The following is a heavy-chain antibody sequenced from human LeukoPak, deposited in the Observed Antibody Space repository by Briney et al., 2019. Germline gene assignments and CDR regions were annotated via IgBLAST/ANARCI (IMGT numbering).Heavy chain of an antibody. J-gene: IGHJ5*02. Sequence: KTSETLSLTCTVSGVSISSYYWTWIRQPPGKGLEWIGYIYYSGSTNSSPSLKSRVIISVDTSKNQFSLKLSSVTAADTAVYYCARGSMSGRPDNWFDPWGQGILVTVSS. D-gene: IGHD6-6*01. CDR1: GVSISSYY. V-gene: IGHV4-59*01. CDR3: ARGSMSGRPDNWFDP. CDR2: IYYSGST.